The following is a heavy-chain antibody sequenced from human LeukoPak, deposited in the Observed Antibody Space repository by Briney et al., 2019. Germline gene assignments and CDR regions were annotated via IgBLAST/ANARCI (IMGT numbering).Heavy chain of an antibody. CDR1: GFTFTDYF. CDR2: IKHNGGEK. V-gene: IGHV3-7*01. Sequence: GGSLRLSCVASGFTFTDYFMSWVRQAPGEGLEWVASIKHNGGEKYYVDSVKGRFTISRDNAKNSLYLEMSSLRVEDTAVYYCARDRGWRTSGYYLNHFDYWGQGTLVTFAS. D-gene: IGHD3-22*01. CDR3: ARDRGWRTSGYYLNHFDY. J-gene: IGHJ4*02.